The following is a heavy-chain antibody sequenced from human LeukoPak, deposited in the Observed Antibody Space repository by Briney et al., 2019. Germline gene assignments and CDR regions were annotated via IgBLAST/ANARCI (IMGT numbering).Heavy chain of an antibody. CDR2: ISGSGGST. D-gene: IGHD2-21*01. CDR3: AKFLPTHIVVANYYFDY. J-gene: IGHJ4*02. V-gene: IGHV3-23*01. Sequence: GWSLRLSCAASVFTFSSYAMSWVRQAPGKGLEWVSAISGSGGSTYYAASVKGRFTISRDNSKNTLYLQMNSLRAEDTAVYYCAKFLPTHIVVANYYFDYWGQGTLVTVSS. CDR1: VFTFSSYA.